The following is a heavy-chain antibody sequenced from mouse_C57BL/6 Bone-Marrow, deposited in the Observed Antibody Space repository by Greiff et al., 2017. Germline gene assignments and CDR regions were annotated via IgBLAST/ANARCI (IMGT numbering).Heavy chain of an antibody. CDR2: IYPSDSET. CDR3: ASGEGYAIDY. Sequence: QVQLQQPGAELVRPGSSVKLSCKASGYTFTSYWMDWVKQRPGQGLEWIGNIYPSDSETHYNQKFKDKATLTVDKSSSTAYMQLSSLTSEDSAVYYCASGEGYAIDYWGQGTSVTVSS. V-gene: IGHV1-61*01. J-gene: IGHJ4*01. CDR1: GYTFTSYW.